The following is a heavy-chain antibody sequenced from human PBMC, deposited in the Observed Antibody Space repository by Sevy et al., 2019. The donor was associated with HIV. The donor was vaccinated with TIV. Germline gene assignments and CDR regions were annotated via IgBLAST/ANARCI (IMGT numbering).Heavy chain of an antibody. CDR2: IIPILGTV. CDR1: GGTVSSYG. D-gene: IGHD6-19*01. CDR3: ARGGGHGWYYFDY. Sequence: ASVKVSGKASGGTVSSYGISWVRQAPGQGLEWMGGIIPILGTVNYAQKFQGRVTITADESTKTAYMELSSLRSEDTAVYYCARGGGHGWYYFDYWGQETLVTVSS. V-gene: IGHV1-69*13. J-gene: IGHJ4*02.